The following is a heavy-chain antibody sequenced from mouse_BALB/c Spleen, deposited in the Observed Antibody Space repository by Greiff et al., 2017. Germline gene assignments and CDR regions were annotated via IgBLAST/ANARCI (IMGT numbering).Heavy chain of an antibody. V-gene: IGHV2-9*02. Sequence: VQVVESGPGLVAPSQSLSITCTVSGFSLTSYGVHWVRQPPGKGLEWLGVIWAGGSTNYNSALMSRLSISKDNSKSQVFLKMNSLQTDDTAMYYCARDLYGKRLFAYWGQGTLVTVAA. J-gene: IGHJ3*01. CDR3: ARDLYGKRLFAY. CDR2: IWAGGST. CDR1: GFSLTSYG. D-gene: IGHD2-1*01.